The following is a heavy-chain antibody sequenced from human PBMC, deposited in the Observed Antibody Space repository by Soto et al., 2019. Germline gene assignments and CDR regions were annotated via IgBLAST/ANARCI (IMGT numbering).Heavy chain of an antibody. D-gene: IGHD2-2*01. CDR2: ISGRGGDST. J-gene: IGHJ6*02. Sequence: GGSLRLSCVAPGFTFSSNAMGWVRQAPGRGLEWVSSISGRGGDSTYYADSVKGRFTISRDNSKNTLYLQMNSLRAEDTAIYYCLKYCSSNSCYSYYAMDVWGQGTTVTVSS. V-gene: IGHV3-23*01. CDR1: GFTFSSNA. CDR3: LKYCSSNSCYSYYAMDV.